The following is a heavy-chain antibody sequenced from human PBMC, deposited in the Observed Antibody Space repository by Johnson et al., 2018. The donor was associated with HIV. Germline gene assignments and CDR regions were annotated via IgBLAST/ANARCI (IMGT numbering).Heavy chain of an antibody. CDR3: AREATVTLFPQWAFDI. V-gene: IGHV3-53*01. D-gene: IGHD4-17*01. CDR2: IYSGGIT. CDR1: GFTVSSNY. Sequence: EVQLVESGGGLIQPGGSLRLSCAASGFTVSSNYMSWVRQAPGKGLEWVSLIYSGGITYYADSGKGRFTISRDNSKNTLYLQMNSLRAEDTAVYYCAREATVTLFPQWAFDIWGQGTMVTVSS. J-gene: IGHJ3*02.